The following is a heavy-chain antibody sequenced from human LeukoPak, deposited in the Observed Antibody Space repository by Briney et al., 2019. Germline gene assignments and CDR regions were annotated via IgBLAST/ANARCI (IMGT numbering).Heavy chain of an antibody. Sequence: GASVKVSCKASGYTFSGYYMHWVRQAPGQGLEWMGWINPNSGGTNYAQKFQGRVTVTRDTSISTAYMELSRLTSDDTAMYYCARGGPAGSGSYYNQYWGQGTLVTVSS. CDR3: ARGGPAGSGSYYNQY. J-gene: IGHJ4*02. D-gene: IGHD3-10*01. V-gene: IGHV1-2*02. CDR2: INPNSGGT. CDR1: GYTFSGYY.